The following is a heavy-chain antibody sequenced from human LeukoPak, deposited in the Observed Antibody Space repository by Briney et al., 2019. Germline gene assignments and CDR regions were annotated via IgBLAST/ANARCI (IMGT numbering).Heavy chain of an antibody. V-gene: IGHV4-30-4*01. Sequence: PSETLSLTCTVSGGSISSGDYYWSWIRQPPGKGLEWIGYIYYSGSTYYNPSLKSRVTISVDTSKHQFSLKLSSVTAADTGVYYSARVDINIYYYGMDVWGQGTTVTVSS. CDR1: GGSISSGDYY. CDR2: IYYSGST. CDR3: ARVDINIYYYGMDV. J-gene: IGHJ6*02. D-gene: IGHD2-2*03.